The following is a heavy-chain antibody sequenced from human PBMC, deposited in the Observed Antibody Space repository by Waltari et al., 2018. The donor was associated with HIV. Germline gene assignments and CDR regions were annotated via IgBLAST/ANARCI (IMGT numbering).Heavy chain of an antibody. CDR1: GGSIRSYY. Sequence: QVQLQESGPGLVKPSETVSLTCTVPGGSIRSYYWPWIRQPPGKGLEWIGYIYYIGSTNYNPSLKSRVTISVDTSKNQFSLKLSSVTAADTAVYYCARVSSGGGGGNRYFDYWGQGALVTVSS. J-gene: IGHJ4*02. CDR2: IYYIGST. D-gene: IGHD2-15*01. V-gene: IGHV4-59*01. CDR3: ARVSSGGGGGNRYFDY.